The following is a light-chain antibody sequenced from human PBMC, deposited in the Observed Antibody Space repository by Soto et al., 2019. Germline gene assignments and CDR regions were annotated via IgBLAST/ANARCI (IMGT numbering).Light chain of an antibody. CDR1: QIISTW. CDR3: QQHNGYSERM. CDR2: GSS. Sequence: DIQMTQSPSTLSASAGDRVTITCRASQIISTWLAWYQQKPGKAPKLLIYGSSSLASGVPSRFSGSGSGTEFTLTISSLQPDDFATYYCQQHNGYSERMFGQGTKVDI. J-gene: IGKJ1*01. V-gene: IGKV1-5*01.